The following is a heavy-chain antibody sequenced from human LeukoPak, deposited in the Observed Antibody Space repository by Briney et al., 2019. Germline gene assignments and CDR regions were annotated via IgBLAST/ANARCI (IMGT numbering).Heavy chain of an antibody. CDR3: ARNHYCSGGSCPTPIDY. CDR1: GFTFSTYA. CDR2: IKQDGSEK. J-gene: IGHJ4*02. D-gene: IGHD2-15*01. Sequence: GGSLRLSCAASGFTFSTYAMSWVRQAPGKGLEWVANIKQDGSEKYYVDSVKGRFTISRDNAKNSLYLQMNSLRAEDTAVYYCARNHYCSGGSCPTPIDYWGQGTLVTVSS. V-gene: IGHV3-7*01.